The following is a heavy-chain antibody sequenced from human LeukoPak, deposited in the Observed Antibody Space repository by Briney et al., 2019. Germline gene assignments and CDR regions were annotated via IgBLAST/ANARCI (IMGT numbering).Heavy chain of an antibody. CDR3: ATVEREYFDTSGYYNY. CDR2: IIPIFGTA. CDR1: GGTFSSYA. V-gene: IGHV1-69*13. D-gene: IGHD3-22*01. Sequence: SVKVSCKASGGTFSSYAISWVRQAPGQGLEWMGGIIPIFGTAKYAQKFQGRITITADVSTRIAYMELSSLRSEDTAVYYCATVEREYFDTSGYYNYWGQGTLVTVSS. J-gene: IGHJ4*02.